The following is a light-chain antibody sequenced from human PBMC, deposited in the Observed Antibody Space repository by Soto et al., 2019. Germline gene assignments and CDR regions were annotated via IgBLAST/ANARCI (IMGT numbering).Light chain of an antibody. CDR2: AAS. CDR3: QHYNTYSRT. V-gene: IGKV1-6*01. J-gene: IGKJ1*01. CDR1: QGIRND. Sequence: AIQMTQSPSSLSASVGDRVTITCRASQGIRNDLGWYQQKPGKAPKLLIYAASSLQSGVPSRFSGSASGTEFTLAISSLQADDFATYYCQHYNTYSRTFGQGTKVDIK.